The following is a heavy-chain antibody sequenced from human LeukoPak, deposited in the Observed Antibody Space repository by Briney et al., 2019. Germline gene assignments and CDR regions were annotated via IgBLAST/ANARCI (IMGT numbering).Heavy chain of an antibody. V-gene: IGHV1-69*13. J-gene: IGHJ4*02. CDR1: VGTFSSYA. CDR3: ARPLPGALLTFDY. Sequence: GASVKVSCKASVGTFSSYAISWVRQAPGQGLEWMGGIIPIFGTANYAQKFQGRVTITADESTSTAYMELSSLRSEDPAVYYCARPLPGALLTFDYWGQGTLVTVSS. D-gene: IGHD3-10*01. CDR2: IIPIFGTA.